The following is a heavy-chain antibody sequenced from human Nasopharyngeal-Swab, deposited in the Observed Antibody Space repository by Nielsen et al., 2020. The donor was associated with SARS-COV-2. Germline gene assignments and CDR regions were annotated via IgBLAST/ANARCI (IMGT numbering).Heavy chain of an antibody. CDR2: VTGNGMNT. CDR3: AKDRAASAFDI. Sequence: GSLKLSCAASGFTFSSYAMNWVRQAPGKGLEWVSIVTGNGMNTYYADSVKGRFTISRDNSKNTLYLQMNSLRAEDTAEYYCAKDRAASAFDIWGQGTMVTVSS. V-gene: IGHV3-23*01. J-gene: IGHJ3*02. CDR1: GFTFSSYA. D-gene: IGHD2-15*01.